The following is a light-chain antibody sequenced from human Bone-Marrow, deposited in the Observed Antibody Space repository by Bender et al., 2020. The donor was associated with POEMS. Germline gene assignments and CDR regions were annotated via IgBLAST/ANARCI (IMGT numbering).Light chain of an antibody. CDR1: GSDIGTYKY. CDR3: SSYGGSNNLL. J-gene: IGLJ2*01. CDR2: EVG. V-gene: IGLV2-8*01. Sequence: QSALTQPASVSGSPGQSITISCTGTGSDIGTYKYVYWYQQHPGKAPKLLIYEVGTRPSGVSNRFSGSKSGNTASLTVSGLQAEDEADYYCSSYGGSNNLLFGGGTKLTVL.